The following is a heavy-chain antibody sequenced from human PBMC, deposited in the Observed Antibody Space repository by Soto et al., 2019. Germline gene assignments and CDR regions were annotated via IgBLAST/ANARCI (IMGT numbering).Heavy chain of an antibody. CDR1: EFTFSNYG. V-gene: IGHV3-33*01. D-gene: IGHD3-10*01. CDR3: ARDDEYSGNGMDV. Sequence: QVKLVESGGGVVQPGRSLRLSCAASEFTFSNYGMHWVRQAPGKGLEWVAVILNDGSNRFHADSVKDRFTISRDNSKNTLYLQINSLRAEYTAVYYCARDDEYSGNGMDVWGQGTTVTVS. J-gene: IGHJ6*02. CDR2: ILNDGSNR.